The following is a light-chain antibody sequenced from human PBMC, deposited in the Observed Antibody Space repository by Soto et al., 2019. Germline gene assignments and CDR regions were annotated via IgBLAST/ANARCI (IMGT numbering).Light chain of an antibody. J-gene: IGKJ5*01. CDR2: DAS. CDR1: QSVSTY. V-gene: IGKV3-11*01. CDR3: QQRSNWPIT. Sequence: EIVLTQSPATLSLSPGERATLSCRASQSVSTYLVWYQQKPGQAPRLLIYDASNRATGIPSRFSGSGSATDFTLTISSLEPEDFAVYYCQQRSNWPITFGQGTRVEIK.